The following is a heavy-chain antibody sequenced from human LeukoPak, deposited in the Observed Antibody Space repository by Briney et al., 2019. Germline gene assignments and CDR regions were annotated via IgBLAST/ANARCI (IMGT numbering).Heavy chain of an antibody. CDR1: GFTFNSYG. CDR3: AKDYEAYCGGDCYSFFDC. CDR2: ISYDGSNK. D-gene: IGHD2-21*02. V-gene: IGHV3-30*18. J-gene: IGHJ4*02. Sequence: GGSLRLSCAASGFTFNSYGMHWVRQAPGKGLEWVAVISYDGSNKYYADSVKGRSTISRDNSKNTVNLQMNSLRAEDTAVYYCAKDYEAYCGGDCYSFFDCWGQGTLVTVSS.